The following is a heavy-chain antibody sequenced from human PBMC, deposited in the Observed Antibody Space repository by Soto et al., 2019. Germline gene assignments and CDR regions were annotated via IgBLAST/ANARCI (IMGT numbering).Heavy chain of an antibody. D-gene: IGHD6-6*01. CDR3: ASSSPFXY. CDR2: IYYSGNT. Sequence: SETLSLTCSVSSASLSSSTYYWSWIRQPPGRGPEWIGSIYYSGNTYYKPSLKSRVSISIDTSRNQFSLKLTSVTAADTGVYYCASSSPFXYWGPGILVXVSS. J-gene: IGHJ4*02. V-gene: IGHV4-39*01. CDR1: SASLSSSTYY.